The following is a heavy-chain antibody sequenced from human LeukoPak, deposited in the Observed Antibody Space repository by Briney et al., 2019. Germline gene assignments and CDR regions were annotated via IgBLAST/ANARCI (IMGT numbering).Heavy chain of an antibody. CDR1: GGSISSVAYY. V-gene: IGHV4-31*03. D-gene: IGHD2-2*03. CDR2: IYYSGST. Sequence: PSQTLSLTCTVSGGSISSVAYYWSWIRQHPGKGLEWIGYIYYSGSTYYNPSLKSRVTISVDVSKNHFSLKVYSVTAADTAVYYCARDRLGGAVANWICDYWGQGILVTVSS. CDR3: ARDRLGGAVANWICDY. J-gene: IGHJ4*02.